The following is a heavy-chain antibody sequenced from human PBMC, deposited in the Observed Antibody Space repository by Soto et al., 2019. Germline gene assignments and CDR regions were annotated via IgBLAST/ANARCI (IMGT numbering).Heavy chain of an antibody. Sequence: GESLKISCKGSGYSFTSYWIGWVRQMPGKGLEWMGIIYPGDSDTRYSPSFQGQVTISADKSISTAYLQWSSLKASDTAMYYCARRYGVTTRNNYMDVWGKGTTVTVSS. J-gene: IGHJ6*03. CDR3: ARRYGVTTRNNYMDV. CDR1: GYSFTSYW. CDR2: IYPGDSDT. D-gene: IGHD4-4*01. V-gene: IGHV5-51*01.